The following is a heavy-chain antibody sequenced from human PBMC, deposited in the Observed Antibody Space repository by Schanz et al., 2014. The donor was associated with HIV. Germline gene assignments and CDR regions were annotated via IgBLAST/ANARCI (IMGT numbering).Heavy chain of an antibody. V-gene: IGHV3-30*18. CDR3: AKDEYYYGSGSYIYFYYGMDV. J-gene: IGHJ6*02. D-gene: IGHD3-10*01. Sequence: QVQLVESGGGVVQPGRSLRLSCAAYGFRFSTYGMHWVRQAPGKGLEWVALISYDGSNKYYSDSVKGRFTISRDNSRNTLYLEMNSLRADDTAVYYCAKDEYYYGSGSYIYFYYGMDVWGQGTTVTVSS. CDR2: ISYDGSNK. CDR1: GFRFSTYG.